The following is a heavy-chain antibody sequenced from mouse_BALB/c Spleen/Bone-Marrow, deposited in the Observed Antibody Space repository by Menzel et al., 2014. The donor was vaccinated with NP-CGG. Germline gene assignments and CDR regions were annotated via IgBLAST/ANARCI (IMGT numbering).Heavy chain of an antibody. CDR2: ISNGGGST. V-gene: IGHV5-12-2*01. CDR3: ARGLRGYAMDY. J-gene: IGHJ4*01. CDR1: GFTFSSYT. D-gene: IGHD2-4*01. Sequence: PGGGLVQPGGSLKLSCAASGFTFSSYTMSWVRQTPEKRLEWVAYISNGGGSTYYPDTVKGRFTISRDNAKNTLYLQMSSLKSEDTAMYYCARGLRGYAMDYWGQGTSVTVSS.